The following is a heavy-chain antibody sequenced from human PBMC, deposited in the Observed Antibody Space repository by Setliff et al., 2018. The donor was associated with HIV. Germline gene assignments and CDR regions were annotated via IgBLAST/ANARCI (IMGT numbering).Heavy chain of an antibody. CDR3: ARGHEWLRI. J-gene: IGHJ4*02. D-gene: IGHD5-12*01. CDR1: GDSVRNYY. CDR2: INYNGNT. Sequence: SETLSLTCTVSGDSVRNYYWSWIRQPPERGLDYIGYINYNGNTNYNPSLKSRVTMSVGTSKNQISLKLRSVTAADTAVYYCARGHEWLRIWGQGMLVTVSS. V-gene: IGHV4-59*02.